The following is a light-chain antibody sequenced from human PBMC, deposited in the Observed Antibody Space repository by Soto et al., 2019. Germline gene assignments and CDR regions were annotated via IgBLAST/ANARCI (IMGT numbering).Light chain of an antibody. CDR2: DAY. Sequence: EVVLTQSPDTLSLSPGETATLSCRASQRVDRYVAWYQQKVGQAPRLLIYDAYTRATGVRARFAGSGSATDFSLTITSLEPEDFAVYYCQQRAKWPSTFGPGTKVEMK. J-gene: IGKJ2*02. V-gene: IGKV3-11*01. CDR1: QRVDRY. CDR3: QQRAKWPST.